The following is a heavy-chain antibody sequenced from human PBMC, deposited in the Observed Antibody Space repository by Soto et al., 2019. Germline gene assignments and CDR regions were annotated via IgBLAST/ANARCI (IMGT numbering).Heavy chain of an antibody. Sequence: PSETLSLTCAVSGGSISSSNWWSWVRQPPGKGLEWIGEIYHSGSSNYNPSLKSRVAISVDKSKNQSSLKLSSVTAADTAVYYCARAYSSSWPTYGMDVWGQGTTVTVSS. V-gene: IGHV4-4*02. CDR2: IYHSGSS. CDR3: ARAYSSSWPTYGMDV. D-gene: IGHD6-13*01. J-gene: IGHJ6*02. CDR1: GGSISSSNW.